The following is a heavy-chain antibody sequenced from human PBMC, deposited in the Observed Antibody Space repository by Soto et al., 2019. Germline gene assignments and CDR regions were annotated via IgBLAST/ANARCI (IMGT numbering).Heavy chain of an antibody. CDR3: ARHFSVDYFDY. CDR1: GGSISGYY. J-gene: IGHJ4*02. V-gene: IGHV4-59*08. Sequence: ETLSLTCTVSGGSISGYYGSWIRQPPGKGLEWMGCIHFSGTTNYNPSLKSRLTISVDRSKNQFSLKLSSVTAADTAVYYCARHFSVDYFDYWGQGALVTVSS. CDR2: IHFSGTT.